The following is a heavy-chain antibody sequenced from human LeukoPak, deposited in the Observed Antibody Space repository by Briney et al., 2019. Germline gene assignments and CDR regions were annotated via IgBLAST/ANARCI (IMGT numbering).Heavy chain of an antibody. D-gene: IGHD2-15*01. V-gene: IGHV4-34*01. CDR3: ARGLRYCSGGSCLGRYFDY. J-gene: IGHJ4*02. Sequence: SETLSLTCAVYGDSFSGDYWRWVRQPPGEGVGGMGEINHSGSTNYNPSLKSRVTISVDTSKNQFSLKLSSVTAADTAVYYCARGLRYCSGGSCLGRYFDYWGQGTLVTVSS. CDR2: INHSGST. CDR1: GDSFSGDY.